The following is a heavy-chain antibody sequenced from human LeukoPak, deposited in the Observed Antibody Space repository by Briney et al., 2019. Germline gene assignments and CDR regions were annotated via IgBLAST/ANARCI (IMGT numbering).Heavy chain of an antibody. CDR3: ARDRNYDYIWGSYRPDYFDY. CDR1: GYTFSSYT. V-gene: IGHV3-21*01. CDR2: ISSSSSYI. Sequence: GGSLRLSCAASGYTFSSYTMDWVRQAPGKGLEWVSSISSSSSYIYYADSVKGRFTISRDNAKNSLYLQMNSLRAEDTAVYYCARDRNYDYIWGSYRPDYFDYWGQGTLVTVSS. J-gene: IGHJ4*02. D-gene: IGHD3-16*02.